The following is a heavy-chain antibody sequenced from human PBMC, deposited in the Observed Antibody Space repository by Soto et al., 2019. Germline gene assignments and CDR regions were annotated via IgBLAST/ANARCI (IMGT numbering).Heavy chain of an antibody. J-gene: IGHJ4*02. Sequence: EVQLVESGGGLVQPGGSLRLSCAASGFTVSNLYMTWVRQAPGKGLQWVAVISSGGSTYYADSVKGRFTISRDNSKNTLYLEINSRRAEDTAVYYCARDTLGGAYDFLHGGQGTLVTVSS. CDR2: ISSGGST. CDR3: ARDTLGGAYDFLH. D-gene: IGHD3-3*01. V-gene: IGHV3-66*01. CDR1: GFTVSNLY.